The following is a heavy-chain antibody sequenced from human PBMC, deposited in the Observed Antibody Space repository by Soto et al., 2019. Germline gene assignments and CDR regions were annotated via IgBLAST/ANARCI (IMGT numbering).Heavy chain of an antibody. Sequence: SETLSLTCTVSGGSISSGDYYWSWIRQPPGKGLEWIGYIYYSGSTYYNPSLKSRVTISVDTSKNQFSLKLSSVTAADTAVYYCASGSITGTTQEDEWGQGTLVTVSS. CDR2: IYYSGST. CDR3: ASGSITGTTQEDE. V-gene: IGHV4-30-4*01. J-gene: IGHJ4*02. CDR1: GGSISSGDYY. D-gene: IGHD1-7*01.